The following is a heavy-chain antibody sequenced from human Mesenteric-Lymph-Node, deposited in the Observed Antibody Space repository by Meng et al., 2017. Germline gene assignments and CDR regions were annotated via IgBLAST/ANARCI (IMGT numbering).Heavy chain of an antibody. CDR3: AKSLWLGPAFDF. J-gene: IGHJ4*02. D-gene: IGHD6-19*01. Sequence: GGSLRLSCTASGFTFNNYAMSWVRQAPGKGLEWVSHISGSGGDTYYADSVKGRFTISRDNSKKTLYLQMSGLTAVDTAVYYCAKSLWLGPAFDFWGRGTLVTVSS. CDR1: GFTFNNYA. V-gene: IGHV3-23*01. CDR2: ISGSGGDT.